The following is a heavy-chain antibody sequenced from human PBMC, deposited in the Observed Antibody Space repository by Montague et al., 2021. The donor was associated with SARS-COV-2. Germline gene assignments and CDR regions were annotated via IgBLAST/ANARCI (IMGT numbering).Heavy chain of an antibody. CDR1: GGSISSSSYY. Sequence: SETLSLTCTVSGGSISSSSYYWGWIRQPPGKGLEWIGSIYYSGSTYYNPSLKSRVTISVDTSKNHFSLKLSSVTAADTAVYYCARLWGADIVLMVYAIKGWFDPWAREPWSPSPQ. D-gene: IGHD2-8*01. V-gene: IGHV4-39*02. CDR2: IYYSGST. J-gene: IGHJ5*02. CDR3: ARLWGADIVLMVYAIKGWFDP.